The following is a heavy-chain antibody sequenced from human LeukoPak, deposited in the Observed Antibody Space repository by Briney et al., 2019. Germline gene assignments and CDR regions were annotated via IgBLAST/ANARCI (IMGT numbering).Heavy chain of an antibody. J-gene: IGHJ4*02. CDR2: INPNSGGT. D-gene: IGHD2-15*01. CDR3: ARDQEALAAIDY. V-gene: IGHV1-2*06. CDR1: GYSFTGYY. Sequence: TSVKVSCKASGYSFTGYYIHWVRQAPGQGLEWIGRINPNSGGTNYAQKFQVRLTMTRDTSISTAYMELSRLTSDDTAVYFCARDQEALAAIDYWGQGTLVTVSS.